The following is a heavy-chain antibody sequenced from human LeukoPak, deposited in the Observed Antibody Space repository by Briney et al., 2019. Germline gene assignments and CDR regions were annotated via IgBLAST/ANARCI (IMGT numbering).Heavy chain of an antibody. V-gene: IGHV1-69*05. CDR1: GGTFSSYA. CDR2: IIPIFGTA. CDR3: ARGRPPAVNSGSELFDY. J-gene: IGHJ4*02. Sequence: ASVKVSCKASGGTFSSYAISWVRQAPGQGLEWMGGIIPIFGTANYAQKFQGRVTITTDESTSTAYMGLSSLRSEDTAVYYCARGRPPAVNSGSELFDYWGQGTLVTVSS. D-gene: IGHD1-26*01.